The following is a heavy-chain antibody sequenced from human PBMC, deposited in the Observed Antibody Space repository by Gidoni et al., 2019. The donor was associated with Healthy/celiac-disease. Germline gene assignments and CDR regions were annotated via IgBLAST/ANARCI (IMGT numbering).Heavy chain of an antibody. CDR2: ISNDGSNK. Sequence: QVLPVESGGGVVQPGRSLRPSCAASGLTFISYAMHWVRQAPGKGLEWVAVISNDGSNKYYADSVKGRFTISRDNSKNTLYLQRNSLRAEDTAVYYCARGRWELYFDYWGQGTLVTVSS. CDR3: ARGRWELYFDY. CDR1: GLTFISYA. J-gene: IGHJ4*02. D-gene: IGHD1-26*01. V-gene: IGHV3-30-3*01.